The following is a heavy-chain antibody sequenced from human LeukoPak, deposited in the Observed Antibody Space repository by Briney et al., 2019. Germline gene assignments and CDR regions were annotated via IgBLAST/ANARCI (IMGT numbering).Heavy chain of an antibody. J-gene: IGHJ4*02. CDR1: GFTFSSYW. Sequence: GGSLRLSCAASGFTFSSYWMSWVRQAPGKGLEWVATIKQDGSEKYYVDFVKGRFTISRDKAKKSLYLQMNSLRAEDTAVYYCARDLSGNYDFWSGYYFDYWGQGTLVTVSS. V-gene: IGHV3-7*01. CDR2: IKQDGSEK. CDR3: ARDLSGNYDFWSGYYFDY. D-gene: IGHD3-3*01.